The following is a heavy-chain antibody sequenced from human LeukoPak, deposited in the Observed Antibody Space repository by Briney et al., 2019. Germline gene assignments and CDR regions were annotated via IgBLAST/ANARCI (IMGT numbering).Heavy chain of an antibody. CDR3: AISYCSSTSCYAMSY. CDR2: INPNSGGT. Sequence: ASVKVSCKASGYTFTGYYMHWVRQAPGQGLEWMGWINPNSGGTNYAQKFQGWVTMTRDTSISTAYMELSRLRSDDTAVYYCAISYCSSTSCYAMSYWGQGTLVTVSS. D-gene: IGHD2-2*01. CDR1: GYTFTGYY. J-gene: IGHJ4*02. V-gene: IGHV1-2*04.